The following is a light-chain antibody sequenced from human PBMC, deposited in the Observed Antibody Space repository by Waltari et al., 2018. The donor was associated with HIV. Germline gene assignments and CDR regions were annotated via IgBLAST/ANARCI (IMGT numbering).Light chain of an antibody. J-gene: IGLJ2*01. Sequence: SYVLTQPPSVSVAPGQTARITGGGDNIGSKGVHWYQKKPSQAPVLVVYDDSDRPSGIPERFSGSSSWNTATLTISRVEAGDEADFYCQVWDSSTDLRVFGGGTKLTVL. CDR1: NIGSKG. CDR2: DDS. V-gene: IGLV3-21*02. CDR3: QVWDSSTDLRV.